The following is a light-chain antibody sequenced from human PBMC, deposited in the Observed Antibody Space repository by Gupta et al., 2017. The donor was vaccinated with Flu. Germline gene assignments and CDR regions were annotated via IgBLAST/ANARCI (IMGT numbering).Light chain of an antibody. J-gene: IGKJ1*01. CDR1: QSISSY. V-gene: IGKV1-39*01. CDR3: QQSYSTPPRT. CDR2: AAS. Sequence: SSLSASVGDRVTITCRASQSISSYLNWYQQKPWKAPKLLIYAASSLQSGVPSRFSGSGSGTDFTLTISSLQPEDFATYYCQQSYSTPPRTFGQGTKVEIK.